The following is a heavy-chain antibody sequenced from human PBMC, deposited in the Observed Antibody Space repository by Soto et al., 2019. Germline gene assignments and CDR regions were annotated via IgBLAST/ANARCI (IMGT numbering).Heavy chain of an antibody. CDR3: ARHSTEGLLRYFDHRGEAFDI. D-gene: IGHD3-9*01. V-gene: IGHV4-39*01. J-gene: IGHJ3*02. CDR1: GGSISSSSYY. CDR2: IYDSGIT. Sequence: SETLSLTCTVSGGSISSSSYYWGWIRQPPGKGLEWIGSIYDSGITYYNPSLKSCVTISVDTSKNQLSLKLSSVTAADTAVYYCARHSTEGLLRYFDHRGEAFDIWGQGTMVTVSS.